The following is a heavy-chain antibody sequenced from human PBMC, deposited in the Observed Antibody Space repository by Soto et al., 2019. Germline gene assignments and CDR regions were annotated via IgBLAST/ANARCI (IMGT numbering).Heavy chain of an antibody. CDR2: ISGSGGST. CDR1: GFTFSSYA. D-gene: IGHD3-10*01. CDR3: AKDSANVLLWFGEFLWGMDV. Sequence: QPGGSLRLSCAASGFTFSSYAMSWVRQAPGKGLEWVSAISGSGGSTYYADSVKGRFTISRDNSKNTLYLQMNSLRAEDTAVYYCAKDSANVLLWFGEFLWGMDVWGQGTTVTVSS. V-gene: IGHV3-23*01. J-gene: IGHJ6*02.